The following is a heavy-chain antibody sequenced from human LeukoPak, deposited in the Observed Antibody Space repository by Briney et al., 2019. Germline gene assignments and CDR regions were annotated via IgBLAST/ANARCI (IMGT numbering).Heavy chain of an antibody. CDR3: ARGLRRSSGPAAICCYYYGMDV. J-gene: IGHJ6*02. D-gene: IGHD2-2*01. V-gene: IGHV1-8*01. CDR1: GYTFTSYD. Sequence: ASVKVSCKASGYTFTSYDINWVRQPTGQGLELMGLMNPNSGNTRYAQKFQGRVTMTRNTSISTAYMELSSLRSEDTAVYYCARGLRRSSGPAAICCYYYGMDVWGQGTTVTVSS. CDR2: MNPNSGNT.